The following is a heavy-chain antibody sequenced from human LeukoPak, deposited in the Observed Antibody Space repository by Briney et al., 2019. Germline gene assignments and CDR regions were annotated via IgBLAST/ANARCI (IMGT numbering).Heavy chain of an antibody. V-gene: IGHV4-38-2*02. J-gene: IGHJ3*02. Sequence: SETLSLTCTVSGYSISSGYYWGWIRQPPGKGLEWIGSIYHSGSTNYNPSLKSRVTMSVDTSKNQFSLKLSSVTAADTAVYYCARARWYYDSSGYYDAFDIWGQGTMVTVSS. CDR3: ARARWYYDSSGYYDAFDI. CDR2: IYHSGST. CDR1: GYSISSGYY. D-gene: IGHD3-22*01.